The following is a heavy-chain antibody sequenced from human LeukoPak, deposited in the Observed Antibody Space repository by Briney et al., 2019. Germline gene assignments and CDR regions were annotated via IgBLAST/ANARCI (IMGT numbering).Heavy chain of an antibody. D-gene: IGHD2-2*03. CDR1: GFTFSSYS. CDR3: ARVDMGLLGY. Sequence: GGALRLSCAASGFTFSSYSMNWVRQAPGKGLEWVSSISSSSSYIYYADSVKGRFTISRDNAKNSLYLQMNSLRAEDTAVYYCARVDMGLLGYWGQGTLVTVSS. V-gene: IGHV3-21*01. CDR2: ISSSSSYI. J-gene: IGHJ4*02.